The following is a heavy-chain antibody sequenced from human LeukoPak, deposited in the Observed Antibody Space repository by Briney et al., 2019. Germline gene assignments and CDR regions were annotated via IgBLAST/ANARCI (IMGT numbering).Heavy chain of an antibody. D-gene: IGHD3-10*01. CDR2: IINSGGTI. J-gene: IGHJ6*02. Sequence: GGSLRLSCAASGFTFSIHGMNWVRQTPGKGLEWVSYIINSGGTIYFADSVQGRFTISRDNAKNSLYLQMYSLRDEDTAVYYCARVGRGLYSMDVWGQGTTVTVSS. CDR1: GFTFSIHG. CDR3: ARVGRGLYSMDV. V-gene: IGHV3-48*02.